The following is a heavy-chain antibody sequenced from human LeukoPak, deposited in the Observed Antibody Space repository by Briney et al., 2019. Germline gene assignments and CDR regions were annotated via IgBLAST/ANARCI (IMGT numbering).Heavy chain of an antibody. J-gene: IGHJ4*02. CDR3: ARGAKYQLPWYFGY. Sequence: SVKVSCKASGGTFSSYAISWVRQAPGQGLEWMGGIIPIFGTANYAQKFQGRVTITADESTSTAYMELSSLRSEDTAVYYCARGAKYQLPWYFGYWGQGTLVTVSS. D-gene: IGHD2-2*01. CDR2: IIPIFGTA. V-gene: IGHV1-69*13. CDR1: GGTFSSYA.